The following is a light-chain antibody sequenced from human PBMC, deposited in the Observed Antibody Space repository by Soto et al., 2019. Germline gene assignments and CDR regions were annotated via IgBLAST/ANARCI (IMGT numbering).Light chain of an antibody. Sequence: EIVMTQSRATLSVSPGERATLSCRASQSVSSNLAWYQQTPGQAPRLLIYGASTRATGIPARFSGSGSGTDFTLTISSLQSEDFAVYYCQQYNNWPPLTFGGGTKVEIK. J-gene: IGKJ4*01. CDR1: QSVSSN. CDR2: GAS. V-gene: IGKV3-15*01. CDR3: QQYNNWPPLT.